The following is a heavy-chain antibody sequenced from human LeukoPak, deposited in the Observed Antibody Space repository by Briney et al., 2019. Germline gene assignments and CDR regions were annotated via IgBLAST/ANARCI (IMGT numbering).Heavy chain of an antibody. V-gene: IGHV3-21*04. CDR1: GLTFSTSG. D-gene: IGHD3-22*01. CDR3: AKGNPYYYDSSGYYYFDY. J-gene: IGHJ4*02. Sequence: PGGSLRLSCTASGLTFSTSGFNWVRQAPGKGLEWVASIGPTGSDRYHADSIKGRFTISRDNANNFLYLQMNSLRAEDTAVYYCAKGNPYYYDSSGYYYFDYWGQGTLVTVSS. CDR2: IGPTGSDR.